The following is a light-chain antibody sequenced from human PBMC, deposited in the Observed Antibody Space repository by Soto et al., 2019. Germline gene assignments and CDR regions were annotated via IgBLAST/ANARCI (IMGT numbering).Light chain of an antibody. CDR2: GAS. Sequence: EIVLAQSPATLSVTPGERITLSCRATQNIGQKLAWYLQRPGQAPSLLMYGASTRATDIPARFSGSVSGTEFTLTITGLQSEDFAVYYCQQYNGWPWTFGQGTKVEI. V-gene: IGKV3-15*01. J-gene: IGKJ1*01. CDR1: QNIGQK. CDR3: QQYNGWPWT.